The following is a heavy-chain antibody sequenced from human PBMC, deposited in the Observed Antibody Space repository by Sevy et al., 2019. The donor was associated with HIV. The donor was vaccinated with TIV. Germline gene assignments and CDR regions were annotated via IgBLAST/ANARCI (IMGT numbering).Heavy chain of an antibody. Sequence: ASVKVSCKASGHTFTSYFIHWVRQAPGQGLEWMGMINPSDGSTTYAQDFLGRVTMTRDTSTTTVDMELSSLRSADTAVYYCASSMITIFGPPQTTTDYWGQGSLVTVSS. CDR1: GHTFTSYF. CDR2: INPSDGST. D-gene: IGHD3-3*01. J-gene: IGHJ4*02. V-gene: IGHV1-46*03. CDR3: ASSMITIFGPPQTTTDY.